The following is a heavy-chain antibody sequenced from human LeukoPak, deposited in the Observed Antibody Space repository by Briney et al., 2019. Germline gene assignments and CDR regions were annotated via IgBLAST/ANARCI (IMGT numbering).Heavy chain of an antibody. V-gene: IGHV4-4*07. CDR3: ARDIPLTPAALWRDYYYGMDV. CDR2: IYTSGST. D-gene: IGHD2-2*01. CDR1: GGSISSYY. J-gene: IGHJ6*02. Sequence: SETLSLTCTVSGGSISSYYWSWIRQPAGKGLEWIGRIYTSGSTNYNPSLKSRVTMSVDTSKNQFSLKLSSVTGADTAVYYCARDIPLTPAALWRDYYYGMDVWGQGTTVTVSS.